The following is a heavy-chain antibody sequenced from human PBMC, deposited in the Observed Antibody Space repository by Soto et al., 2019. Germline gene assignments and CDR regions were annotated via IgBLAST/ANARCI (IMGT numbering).Heavy chain of an antibody. J-gene: IGHJ4*01. V-gene: IGHV4-4*02. Sequence: QVQLQESGPGLVKPSGTLSLTCAVSGASISSTNWWSWVRQFPGKGLEWIGEIFHDGRTNYNPSHKSRVTISVDKSKNHFSLELTSVTAADTAIYYCAREGQELRDWGHGTLVTVSS. CDR3: AREGQELRD. CDR1: GASISSTNW. D-gene: IGHD6-13*01. CDR2: IFHDGRT.